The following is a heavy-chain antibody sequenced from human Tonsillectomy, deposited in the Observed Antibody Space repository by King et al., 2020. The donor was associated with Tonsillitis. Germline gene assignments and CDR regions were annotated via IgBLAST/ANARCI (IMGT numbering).Heavy chain of an antibody. CDR1: GYTFTHFF. D-gene: IGHD4/OR15-4a*01. Sequence: VQLVESGAEVKKPGASVKVSCTASGYTFTHFFLHWVRQAPGQGLEWMALVNPSSGKTTYAQKFQGRVTVTTDTSTNTVHMELSSLRAEDTAVYYCARPRDYGAGNFGYWGHGTLVTVSP. V-gene: IGHV1-46*01. CDR2: VNPSSGKT. CDR3: ARPRDYGAGNFGY. J-gene: IGHJ4*01.